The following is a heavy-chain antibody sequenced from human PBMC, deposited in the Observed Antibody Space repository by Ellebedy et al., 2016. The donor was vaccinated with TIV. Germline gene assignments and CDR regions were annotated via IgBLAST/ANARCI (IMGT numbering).Heavy chain of an antibody. Sequence: GESLKISCAASGFTFSDYYMDWVRQAPGKGLEWVARIRHKANSYITESAASVTGRFTISREDSKNSLYLQMNSLKTADTAMYYCVRDPWGVWPAFDSWGQGTMVTVSS. CDR1: GFTFSDYY. D-gene: IGHD3-16*01. CDR3: VRDPWGVWPAFDS. V-gene: IGHV3-72*01. J-gene: IGHJ3*02. CDR2: IRHKANSYIT.